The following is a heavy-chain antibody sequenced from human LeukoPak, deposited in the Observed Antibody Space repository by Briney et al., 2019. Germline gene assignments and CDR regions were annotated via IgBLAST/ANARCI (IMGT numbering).Heavy chain of an antibody. CDR2: ITGRGDTT. D-gene: IGHD6-13*01. CDR3: AKDYSNIPAPANPLFDY. CDR1: GFTFSSYA. V-gene: IGHV3-23*01. J-gene: IGHJ4*02. Sequence: GESLKISCAASGFTFSSYAMSWVRQAPGKGLEWVSGITGRGDTTFYADSVKGRFTISRDNSDNTLYLQMNSLRAEDTALYYCAKDYSNIPAPANPLFDYWGQGTLVTVSS.